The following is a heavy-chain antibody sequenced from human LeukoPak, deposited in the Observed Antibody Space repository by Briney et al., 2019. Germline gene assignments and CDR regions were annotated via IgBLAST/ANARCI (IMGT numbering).Heavy chain of an antibody. CDR1: GGSMSNFY. J-gene: IGHJ5*02. Sequence: SETLSLTCTVSGGSMSNFYWSWIRQPAGKGLEWIGRISTSGSTNYNPSLKSRVTMSVDTSRNQFYLRLTSVTAVDTAVYYCARASYCSDTVCHNLAWFGPWGPGTLVTVSS. CDR3: ARASYCSDTVCHNLAWFGP. CDR2: ISTSGST. D-gene: IGHD2-15*01. V-gene: IGHV4-4*07.